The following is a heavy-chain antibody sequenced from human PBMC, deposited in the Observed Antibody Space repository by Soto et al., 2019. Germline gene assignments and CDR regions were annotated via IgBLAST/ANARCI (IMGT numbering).Heavy chain of an antibody. CDR3: ARITYYYDSRRYYPHL. Sequence: GASLKISCKGSGYSFTSYWISWVRQMPGKGLEWMGRIDPSDSYTNYSPSFQGHVTISADKSISTAYLQWSSLKASDTAMYYCARITYYYDSRRYYPHLRGQATLVTVSS. V-gene: IGHV5-10-1*01. J-gene: IGHJ4*02. CDR1: GYSFTSYW. D-gene: IGHD3-22*01. CDR2: IDPSDSYT.